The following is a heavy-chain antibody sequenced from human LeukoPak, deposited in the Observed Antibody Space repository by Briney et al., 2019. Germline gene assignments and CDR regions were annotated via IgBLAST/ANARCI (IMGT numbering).Heavy chain of an antibody. CDR2: INPSGGST. Sequence: ASVKVSCKASGYTITSYYMHWVRQAPGQGLEWMGIINPSGGSTSYAQKFQGRVTMTRDTSTSTVYMELSSLRSEDTAVYYCARDAGIAARTYYFDYWGQGTLVTVSS. CDR1: GYTITSYY. J-gene: IGHJ4*02. V-gene: IGHV1-46*01. D-gene: IGHD6-6*01. CDR3: ARDAGIAARTYYFDY.